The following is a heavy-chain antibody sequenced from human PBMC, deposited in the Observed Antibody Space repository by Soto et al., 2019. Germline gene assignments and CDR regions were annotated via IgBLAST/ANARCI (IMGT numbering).Heavy chain of an antibody. CDR1: GGGNLRDYR. D-gene: IGHD5-12*01. CDR3: VRGGEGYNSGAVY. V-gene: IGHV1-69*06. Sequence: QVQLVQSGAEVKEPGSSVKVSCKASGGGNLRDYRTTWVRRAPGQGLEWMGGIIPKLGSANYAQKFQGRVTITADKSTNSVYMELRSLRSDDTAVYYCVRGGEGYNSGAVYWGQGTPVTVSS. J-gene: IGHJ4*02. CDR2: IIPKLGSA.